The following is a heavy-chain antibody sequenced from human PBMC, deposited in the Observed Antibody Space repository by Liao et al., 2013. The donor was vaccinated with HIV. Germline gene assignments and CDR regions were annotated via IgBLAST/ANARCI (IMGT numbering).Heavy chain of an antibody. CDR2: IYANGST. Sequence: QVQLQESGPGLVKPSQTLSLTCSVSGGSLSSGSYCWGWIRQPAGRGLEWIGRIYANGSTNYNPSLKIRVNISVHESKNQFSLRLSSVTAADTAVYYCARGGGNVVLVTTARDAFDIWGQGTVVTVSS. J-gene: IGHJ3*02. CDR1: GGSLSSGSYC. CDR3: ARGGGNVVLVTTARDAFDI. V-gene: IGHV4-61*02. D-gene: IGHD2-2*01.